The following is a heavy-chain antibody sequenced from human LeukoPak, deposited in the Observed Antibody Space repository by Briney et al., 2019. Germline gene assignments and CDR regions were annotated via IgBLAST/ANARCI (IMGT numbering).Heavy chain of an antibody. CDR2: ISAYNGNT. D-gene: IGHD3-16*01. V-gene: IGHV1-18*01. CDR3: ARFYDTTYYNWFDP. CDR1: GYTFTSYG. Sequence: ASVKVSCKASGYTFTSYGISWVRQAPGQGLEWMGWISAYNGNTNYAQKLQGRVTMTTDTSTSTAYMELSSLRSEDTAVYYCARFYDTTYYNWFDPWGQGTLVTVSS. J-gene: IGHJ5*02.